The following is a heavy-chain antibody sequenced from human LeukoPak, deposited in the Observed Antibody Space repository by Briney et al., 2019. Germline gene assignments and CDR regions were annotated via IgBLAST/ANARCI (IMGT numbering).Heavy chain of an antibody. V-gene: IGHV4-59*01. CDR3: ASGEWIVGYFLH. D-gene: IGHD2-21*01. J-gene: IGHJ1*01. CDR1: GGSISSYY. CDR2: IYYSGST. Sequence: SEALSLTCTVSGGSISSYYWSWLRQPPGKGLEWIGYIYYSGSTNYNPSLESRVTISVDTSKNQFSLNLRSVTAADTAVYYCASGEWIVGYFLHWGQGALVTVSS.